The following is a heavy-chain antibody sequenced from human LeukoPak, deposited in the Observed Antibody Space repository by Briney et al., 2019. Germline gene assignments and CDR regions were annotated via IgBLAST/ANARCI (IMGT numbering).Heavy chain of an antibody. CDR2: IYPGDSTT. CDR1: GYSFTNYW. CDR3: ARRSVTDCYDY. D-gene: IGHD2-21*02. Sequence: GESLKISCKGSGYSFTNYWIGWVRQMPGKGLEWVGIIYPGDSTTRYSPSFQGQVTISADKSISTAYLRWNSLRASDTAMYYCARRSVTDCYDYWGQGTLVTVSS. J-gene: IGHJ4*02. V-gene: IGHV5-51*01.